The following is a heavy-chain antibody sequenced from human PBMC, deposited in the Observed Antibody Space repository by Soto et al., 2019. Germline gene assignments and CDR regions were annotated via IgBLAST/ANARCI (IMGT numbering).Heavy chain of an antibody. CDR1: GFTFSSYS. D-gene: IGHD3-22*01. J-gene: IGHJ4*02. CDR2: ISSSSTI. CDR3: ARDLTRNYDMAPGGY. Sequence: GGSLRLSCAASGFTFSSYSMNWVRQAPGKGLEWVSYISSSSTIYYADSVKGRFTISRDNAKNSLYLQMNSLRDEDTAVYYCARDLTRNYDMAPGGYWGQGTLVTVSS. V-gene: IGHV3-48*02.